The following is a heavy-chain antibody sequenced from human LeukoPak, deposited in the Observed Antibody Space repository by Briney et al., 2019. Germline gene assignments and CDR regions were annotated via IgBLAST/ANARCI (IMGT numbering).Heavy chain of an antibody. CDR1: GFTFSNYA. Sequence: GGSLRLSCAASGFTFSNYAMGWVRQAPGKGLEWVSTISNSGDGTFYADSVKGRFTISRDNSKNTLYLQMDSLRAEDTAVYYCARGSGAVTRHFDYWGQGTLVTVSS. D-gene: IGHD4-17*01. CDR3: ARGSGAVTRHFDY. J-gene: IGHJ4*02. V-gene: IGHV3-23*01. CDR2: ISNSGDGT.